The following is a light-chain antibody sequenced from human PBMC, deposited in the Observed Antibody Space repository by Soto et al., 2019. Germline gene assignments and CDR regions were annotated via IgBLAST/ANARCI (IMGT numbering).Light chain of an antibody. CDR3: SSYAVTNIFV. CDR2: EVN. V-gene: IGLV2-8*01. CDR1: SSDVGGLNY. Sequence: QSALTQPPSASGSPGQSVTISCSGTSSDVGGLNYVSWYQQHPGRAPKVLIYEVNKRPSGVPDRFSGSKSGSTASLTVSGLQAEDEAEYYCSSYAVTNIFVFGTGTKLTVL. J-gene: IGLJ1*01.